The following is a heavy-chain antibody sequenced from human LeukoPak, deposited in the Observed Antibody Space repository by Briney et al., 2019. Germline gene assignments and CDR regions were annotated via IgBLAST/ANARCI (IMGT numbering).Heavy chain of an antibody. J-gene: IGHJ4*02. V-gene: IGHV3-30*09. CDR3: ARPSPPGDGYNPPDY. CDR2: ISHDERNK. D-gene: IGHD5-24*01. CDR1: GFTFSNFA. Sequence: GGSLRLSCVASGFTFSNFAMHWVRQAPGKGLAWVAVISHDERNKYYAASVTGRFAISRDNSNNVLYLQMHSLTPEDMAVYYCARPSPPGDGYNPPDYWGQGALVIVSS.